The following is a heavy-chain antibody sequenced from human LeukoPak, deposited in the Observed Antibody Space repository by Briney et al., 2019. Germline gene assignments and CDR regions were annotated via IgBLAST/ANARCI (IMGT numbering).Heavy chain of an antibody. Sequence: ASVKVSCKASGYTFTSYGISWVRQAPGKGLEWMGGFDPEEDETIYAQKFQGRVTLTEDTSSDTAYMELSSLRSEDTAVYYCATSPKYRAMAWGYFDYWGQGTLVTVSS. CDR1: GYTFTSYG. CDR3: ATSPKYRAMAWGYFDY. J-gene: IGHJ4*02. CDR2: FDPEEDET. V-gene: IGHV1-24*01. D-gene: IGHD5-18*01.